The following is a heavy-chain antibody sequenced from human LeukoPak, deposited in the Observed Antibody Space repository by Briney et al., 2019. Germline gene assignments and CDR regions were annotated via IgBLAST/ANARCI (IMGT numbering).Heavy chain of an antibody. J-gene: IGHJ4*02. CDR2: IKQDGSEK. D-gene: IGHD2-2*01. V-gene: IGHV3-7*01. CDR1: GFTFSSYW. Sequence: GGSLRLSCAASGFTFSSYWMSWVRQAPGKGLEWVANIKQDGSEKYYVDSVKGQFTISRDNAKNSLYLQMNSLRAEDTAVYYCARGVFAPYCSSTSCATATLDYWGQGTLVTVSS. CDR3: ARGVFAPYCSSTSCATATLDY.